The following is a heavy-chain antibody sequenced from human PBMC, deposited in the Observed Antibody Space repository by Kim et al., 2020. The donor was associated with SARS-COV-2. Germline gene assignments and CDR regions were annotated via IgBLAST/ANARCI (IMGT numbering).Heavy chain of an antibody. J-gene: IGHJ4*02. D-gene: IGHD3-3*01. Sequence: ASVKVSCKASGYTFTSYGISWVRQAPGQGLEWMGWISAYNGNTNYAQKLQGRVTMTTDTSTSTAYMELRSLRSDDTAVYYCARDPPVRVTIFGVAPPDDYWGQGTLVTVSS. CDR1: GYTFTSYG. V-gene: IGHV1-18*01. CDR3: ARDPPVRVTIFGVAPPDDY. CDR2: ISAYNGNT.